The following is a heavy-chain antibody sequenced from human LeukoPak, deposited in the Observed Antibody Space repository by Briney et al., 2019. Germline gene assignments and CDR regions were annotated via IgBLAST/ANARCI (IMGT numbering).Heavy chain of an antibody. Sequence: ASVKVSCKASGYTFSNYGISWVRQAPGQGLEWMGWISAYNGNTNYEQKFQGRVTMTTDTSTSTAYMDLRSLTSDDTAVHYCARDYYESTGYFDYWGQGSLVTVSS. D-gene: IGHD3-22*01. CDR1: GYTFSNYG. CDR3: ARDYYESTGYFDY. V-gene: IGHV1-18*01. CDR2: ISAYNGNT. J-gene: IGHJ4*02.